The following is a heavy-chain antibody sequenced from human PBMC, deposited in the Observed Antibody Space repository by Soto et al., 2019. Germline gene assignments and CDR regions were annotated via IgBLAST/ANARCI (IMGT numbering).Heavy chain of an antibody. Sequence: QVQLVESGGAVVQPGRSLRLSCAASGFTFSSYGMHWVRQAPGKGLEWVSLIWHDGGNTYSADSVKGRFTISRDNSKNTLHLQMNSLRAEDTAVYYCARDRITIAGNFYYGVDVWGQGTTVTVSS. CDR3: ARDRITIAGNFYYGVDV. D-gene: IGHD3-10*01. J-gene: IGHJ6*02. CDR1: GFTFSSYG. V-gene: IGHV3-33*01. CDR2: IWHDGGNT.